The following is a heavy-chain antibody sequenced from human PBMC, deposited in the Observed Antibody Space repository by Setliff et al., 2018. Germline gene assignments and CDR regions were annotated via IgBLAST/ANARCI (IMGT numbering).Heavy chain of an antibody. CDR3: ARGYCSGGSCADFDY. CDR2: INTNTGNP. Sequence: ASVKVSCKASGYTFTGYAINWVRQAPGQGLEYLGWINTNTGNPTYVQGFTGRFVFSLDTSVSTAYLQISSLKPEDTAVYYCARGYCSGGSCADFDYWGQGTLVTVSS. V-gene: IGHV7-4-1*02. J-gene: IGHJ4*02. D-gene: IGHD2-15*01. CDR1: GYTFTGYA.